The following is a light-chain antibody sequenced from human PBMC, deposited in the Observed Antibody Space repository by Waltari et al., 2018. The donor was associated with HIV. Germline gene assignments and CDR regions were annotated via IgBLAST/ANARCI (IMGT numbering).Light chain of an antibody. V-gene: IGKV3-15*01. CDR2: GAS. J-gene: IGKJ1*01. CDR3: QQYNNWPPGT. CDR1: QSVSSN. Sequence: EIVMTQSPATLSVSPGESATLSCRASQSVSSNLACYQQKPGQAPRLLIYGASTRATGIPARFSGSGSGTEFTLTISSLQSEDFAVYYCQQYNNWPPGTFGQGTKVEIK.